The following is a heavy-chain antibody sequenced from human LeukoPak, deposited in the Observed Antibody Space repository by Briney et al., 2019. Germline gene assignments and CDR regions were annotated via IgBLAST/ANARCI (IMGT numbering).Heavy chain of an antibody. Sequence: SQTLSLTCAISGDSVSSNSAAWNWIRQSPSRGLEWLGRTYYRSKWGDDYAVSVKSRITINPDTSKNQFSLHLNSVTPEDTAVYYCARVSSRAFDVWGQGTVVTVSP. CDR2: TYYRSKWGD. V-gene: IGHV6-1*01. D-gene: IGHD6-6*01. CDR1: GDSVSSNSAA. J-gene: IGHJ3*01. CDR3: ARVSSRAFDV.